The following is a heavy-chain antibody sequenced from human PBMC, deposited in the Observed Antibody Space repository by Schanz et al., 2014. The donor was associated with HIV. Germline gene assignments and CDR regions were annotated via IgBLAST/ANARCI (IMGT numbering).Heavy chain of an antibody. J-gene: IGHJ6*02. CDR2: TSYDGRNT. D-gene: IGHD6-19*01. Sequence: QVQLVESGGGVVQPGKSLRLSCAASGFTFSSYGMHWVRQAPDKGLEWVAGTSYDGRNTYYADSVKGRFSISRDSFKSTVVLQMDNVRVDDTALYFCAKEYVSGWGRQLYPMDVWGQGTAVIVSS. CDR3: AKEYVSGWGRQLYPMDV. CDR1: GFTFSSYG. V-gene: IGHV3-33*03.